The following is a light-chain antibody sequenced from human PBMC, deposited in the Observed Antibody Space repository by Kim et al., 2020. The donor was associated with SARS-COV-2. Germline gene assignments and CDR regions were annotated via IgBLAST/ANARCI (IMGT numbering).Light chain of an antibody. CDR2: AAS. CDR1: QDISNY. J-gene: IGKJ1*01. Sequence: SASVGDRVTITCRASQDISNYLAWYQQKPGEVPRLLIYAASTLQSGVPSRFSGTGSGTDFTLTISSLQPEDVATYYCQKYYSDPSFGPGTKVDIK. V-gene: IGKV1-27*01. CDR3: QKYYSDPS.